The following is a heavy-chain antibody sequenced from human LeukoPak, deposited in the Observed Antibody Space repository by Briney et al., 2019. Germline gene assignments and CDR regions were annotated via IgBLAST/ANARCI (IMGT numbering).Heavy chain of an antibody. CDR1: GFTFTSSA. D-gene: IGHD2-2*01. CDR3: AADIVVVPAAIRGWYFDL. CDR2: FVVGSGNT. V-gene: IGHV1-58*01. Sequence: ASVKVSCKASGFTFTSSAVQWVRQARGQRLEWIGWFVVGSGNTNYAQKFQERVTITRDMSTSTAYMELSSLRSEDTAVYYCAADIVVVPAAIRGWYFDLWGRGTLVTVSS. J-gene: IGHJ2*01.